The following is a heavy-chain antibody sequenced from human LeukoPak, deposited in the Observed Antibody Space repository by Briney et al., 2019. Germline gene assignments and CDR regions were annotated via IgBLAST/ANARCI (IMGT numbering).Heavy chain of an antibody. D-gene: IGHD5-24*01. CDR1: GFTFSNSW. CDR3: ARDTDGSLDY. J-gene: IGHJ4*02. Sequence: GGCLRLSCAASGFTFSNSWMAWVRQAPGQGLEWVANIKQDESAKHYSDSVKGRFTISRDNAKKSLFLQMNGLRAEDSALYYCARDTDGSLDYWGQGTLVTVSS. V-gene: IGHV3-7*01. CDR2: IKQDESAK.